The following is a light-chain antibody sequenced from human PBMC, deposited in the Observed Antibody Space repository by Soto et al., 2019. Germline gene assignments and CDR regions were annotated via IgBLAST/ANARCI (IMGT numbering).Light chain of an antibody. Sequence: QSVLTQPPSASGTPGQRVTISCSGSSSNIGSSYVFWYQQIPGTAPKLLIYRNDQRPSGVPDRLSGSKSGTSASLAISGLRSEDDADYYCAAWDDTLSGPVFGGGTQLTVL. V-gene: IGLV1-47*01. CDR3: AAWDDTLSGPV. J-gene: IGLJ7*01. CDR2: RND. CDR1: SSNIGSSY.